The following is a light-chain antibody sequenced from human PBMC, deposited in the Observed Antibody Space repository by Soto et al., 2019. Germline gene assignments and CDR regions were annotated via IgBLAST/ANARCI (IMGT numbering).Light chain of an antibody. V-gene: IGKV3-15*01. Sequence: KQSSATLSSFPGDRVTLSCRASQYINTRLAWYQHRPGQAPRLLIYQTSTRATGIPARFSGGGSGTEFTLTISCLQSEDFAIYCCQQYNSWPPITFGQRTRLEIK. CDR2: QTS. J-gene: IGKJ5*01. CDR3: QQYNSWPPIT. CDR1: QYINTR.